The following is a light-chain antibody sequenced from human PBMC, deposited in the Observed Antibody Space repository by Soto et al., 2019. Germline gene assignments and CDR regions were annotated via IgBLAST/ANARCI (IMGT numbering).Light chain of an antibody. CDR3: QQYGSSPWT. CDR2: GAS. Sequence: ETLLTQVLCTVSLSPEASATLSWKASQSVSSSYLAWYQQKPGQAPRLLIYGASTRATGIPDRFSGSGSGTDFTLTISRLEPEDFALFYCQQYGSSPWTFGQGTKVDIK. V-gene: IGKV3-20*01. CDR1: QSVSSSY. J-gene: IGKJ1*01.